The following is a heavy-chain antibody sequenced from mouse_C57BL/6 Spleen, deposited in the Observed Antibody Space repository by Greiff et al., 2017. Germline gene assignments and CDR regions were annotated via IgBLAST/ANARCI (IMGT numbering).Heavy chain of an antibody. Sequence: VQLQQSGPELVKPGASVKISCKASGYTFTDYYMNWVKQSHGKSLEWIGDINPNNGGTSYNQKFKGKATLTVDKSSSTAYMELRSLTSEDSAVYYCASLITTMDYWGQGTTLTVSS. CDR3: ASLITTMDY. D-gene: IGHD1-1*01. V-gene: IGHV1-26*01. CDR1: GYTFTDYY. CDR2: INPNNGGT. J-gene: IGHJ2*01.